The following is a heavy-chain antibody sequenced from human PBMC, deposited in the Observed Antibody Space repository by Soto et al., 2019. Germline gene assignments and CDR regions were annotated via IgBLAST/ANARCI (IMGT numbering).Heavy chain of an antibody. Sequence: ASVKVSCKASGYTFTSYGISWVRQAPGQGLEWMGWISAYNGNTNYAQKLQGRVTMTTDTSTSTAYMELRSLRSDDTAVYYCARVFVFRPLYYYYGMDVWGQGTTVTVSS. D-gene: IGHD2-21*01. V-gene: IGHV1-18*01. CDR1: GYTFTSYG. CDR2: ISAYNGNT. CDR3: ARVFVFRPLYYYYGMDV. J-gene: IGHJ6*02.